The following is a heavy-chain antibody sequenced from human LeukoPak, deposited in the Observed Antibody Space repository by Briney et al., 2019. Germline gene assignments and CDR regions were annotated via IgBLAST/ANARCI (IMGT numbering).Heavy chain of an antibody. CDR2: ISSRSSTI. Sequence: GGSLRLSCAAAGFTFSSYSVNWVRQAPGKGLEWISYISSRSSTIYYADSVKDRFTISRDNAKNSLYLQMNSLRAEDTAVYYCAELGITMIGGVWGKGTTVTISS. D-gene: IGHD3-10*02. CDR1: GFTFSSYS. CDR3: AELGITMIGGV. V-gene: IGHV3-48*04. J-gene: IGHJ6*04.